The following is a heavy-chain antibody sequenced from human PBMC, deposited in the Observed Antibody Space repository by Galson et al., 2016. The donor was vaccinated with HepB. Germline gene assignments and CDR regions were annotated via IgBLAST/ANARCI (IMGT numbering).Heavy chain of an antibody. Sequence: SLRLSCAASGFTFSNHAMYWVRQAPGKGLEWVATISSDGSNKYYADSVRGRFSISRDNSNNTLSLQMNSLRAEDTAVYYCARGRGITDRYYYFYYGMDGWGQATAVTVSS. CDR3: ARGRGITDRYYYFYYGMDG. J-gene: IGHJ6*02. V-gene: IGHV3-30*03. CDR2: ISSDGSNK. D-gene: IGHD3-10*01. CDR1: GFTFSNHA.